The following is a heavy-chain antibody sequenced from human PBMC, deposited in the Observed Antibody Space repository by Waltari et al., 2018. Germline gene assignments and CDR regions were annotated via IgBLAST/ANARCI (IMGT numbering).Heavy chain of an antibody. Sequence: EMHLLESGGSLAQPGESLRLSCAASGFTFSDYAMHVVRQAPGKGLEWVSTISNSDDTTYYAESVKGRFTISRDNSKSTLFLQMNSLRADDTAIYYCAKELERKPYYYYGWDVWGQGTTVTVSS. J-gene: IGHJ6*02. D-gene: IGHD1-1*01. CDR2: ISNSDDTT. CDR3: AKELERKPYYYYGWDV. CDR1: GFTFSDYA. V-gene: IGHV3-23*01.